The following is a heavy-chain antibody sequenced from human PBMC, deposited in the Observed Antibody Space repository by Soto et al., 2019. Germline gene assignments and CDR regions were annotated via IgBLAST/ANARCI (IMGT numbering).Heavy chain of an antibody. CDR1: GFTFDDYA. D-gene: IGHD3-3*01. CDR3: ARDLPFDFWSGYYSGAFDI. Sequence: EVQLVESGGGLVQPGRSLRLSCAASGFTFDDYAMHWVRQAPGKGLEWVSGISSSSSYIYYADSVKGRFTISRDNAKNSLYLQMNSLRAEDTAVYYCARDLPFDFWSGYYSGAFDIWGQGTMVTVSS. V-gene: IGHV3-9*01. CDR2: ISSSSSYI. J-gene: IGHJ3*02.